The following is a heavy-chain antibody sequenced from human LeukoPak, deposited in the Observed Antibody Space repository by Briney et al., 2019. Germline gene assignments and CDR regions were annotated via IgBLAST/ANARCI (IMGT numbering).Heavy chain of an antibody. CDR3: AKDSGRTYYYGSGSYSDY. CDR2: IRYDGSNK. V-gene: IGHV3-30*02. J-gene: IGHJ4*02. CDR1: GFTFSSYG. Sequence: PGGSLRLSCAASGFTFSSYGMHWVRQAPGKGLEWVTFIRYDGSNKYYADSVKGRFTISRDNSKNTLYLQMNSLRAEDTAVYYCAKDSGRTYYYGSGSYSDYWGQGTLVTVSS. D-gene: IGHD3-10*01.